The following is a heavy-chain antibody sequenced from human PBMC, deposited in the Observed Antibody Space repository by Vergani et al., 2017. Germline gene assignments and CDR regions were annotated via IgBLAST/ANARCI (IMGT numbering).Heavy chain of an antibody. CDR1: GGSFSGYY. CDR2: INHSGST. V-gene: IGHV4-34*01. Sequence: QVQLQQWGAGLLKPSETLSLTCAVYGGSFSGYYWSWIRQPPGKGLEWIGEINHSGSTNYNPSLNSRVTISVDTSKNQFSLKLSSVTAADTAVYYCARGFRITIFGVVPPDSDYWGQGTLVTVSS. J-gene: IGHJ4*02. CDR3: ARGFRITIFGVVPPDSDY. D-gene: IGHD3-3*01.